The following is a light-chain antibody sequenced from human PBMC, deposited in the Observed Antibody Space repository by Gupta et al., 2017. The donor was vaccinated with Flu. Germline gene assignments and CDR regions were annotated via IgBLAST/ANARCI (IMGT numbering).Light chain of an antibody. Sequence: QSALTQPASVSGSPGQSITISCTGTSSDVGRYNYVSWYQQHPGKAPKLMIYEVSNRPSGVSNRFSGSKSGNTASLTISGLQAEDEAEYYCTSYTSSRIVYVFGTGTKVTVL. J-gene: IGLJ1*01. V-gene: IGLV2-14*01. CDR3: TSYTSSRIVYV. CDR2: EVS. CDR1: SSDVGRYNY.